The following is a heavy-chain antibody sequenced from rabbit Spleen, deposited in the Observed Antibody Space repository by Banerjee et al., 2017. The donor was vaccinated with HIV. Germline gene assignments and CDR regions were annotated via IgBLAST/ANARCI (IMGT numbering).Heavy chain of an antibody. J-gene: IGHJ6*01. CDR3: ARDTGSSFSTYGMDL. Sequence: QEQLEESGGDLVQPEGSLTLTCTASGFSFSSSDYMCWVRQAPGKGLEWIACIYTGSSGYTYYASWASGRFTISRTSSTTVTLQMTSLTAADTATYFCARDTGSSFSTYGMDLWGPGTLVTVS. CDR1: GFSFSSSDY. CDR2: IYTGSSGYT. V-gene: IGHV1S45*01. D-gene: IGHD8-1*01.